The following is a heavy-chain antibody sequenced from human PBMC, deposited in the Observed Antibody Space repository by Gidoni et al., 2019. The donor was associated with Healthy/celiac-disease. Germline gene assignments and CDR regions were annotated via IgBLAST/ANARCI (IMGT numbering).Heavy chain of an antibody. CDR2: IYHSGST. CDR3: ARVFNYYDSTDAFDI. D-gene: IGHD3-22*01. V-gene: IGHV4-38-2*01. J-gene: IGHJ3*02. Sequence: QVQLQESGPGLVKPSETLSLTCAVSGYSISSGYYWGWIRQPPGKGLEWIGSIYHSGSTYYNPSLKSRVTISVDTSKNQFSLKLSSVTAADTAVYYCARVFNYYDSTDAFDIWGQGTMVTVSS. CDR1: GYSISSGYY.